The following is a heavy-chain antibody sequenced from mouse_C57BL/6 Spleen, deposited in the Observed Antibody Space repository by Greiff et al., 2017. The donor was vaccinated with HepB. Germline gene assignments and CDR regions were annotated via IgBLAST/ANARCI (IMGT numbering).Heavy chain of an antibody. Sequence: QVQLQQPGAELVRPGTSVKLSCKASGYTFTSYWMHWVKQRPGQGLEWIGVIDPSDSYTNYNQKFKGKATLTVDTSSSTAYMQLSSLKSEDSAVYYCARDYYGFAYWGQGSLVTVSA. CDR2: IDPSDSYT. D-gene: IGHD2-1*01. J-gene: IGHJ3*01. V-gene: IGHV1-59*01. CDR3: ARDYYGFAY. CDR1: GYTFTSYW.